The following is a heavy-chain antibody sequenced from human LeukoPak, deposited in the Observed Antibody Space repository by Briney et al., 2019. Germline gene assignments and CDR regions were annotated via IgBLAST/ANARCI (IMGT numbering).Heavy chain of an antibody. V-gene: IGHV1-46*01. CDR1: GYTFTSFC. Sequence: ASVKVSCKASGYTFTSFCMYWVRQAPGQGLEWMGIIDPSGGSTSYAQRFQGRVTMTRDTSTSTIYMYLSSLRSEDTAVYYCARGPSITIFGRLGYWGQGTLITVSS. D-gene: IGHD3-3*01. J-gene: IGHJ4*02. CDR2: IDPSGGST. CDR3: ARGPSITIFGRLGY.